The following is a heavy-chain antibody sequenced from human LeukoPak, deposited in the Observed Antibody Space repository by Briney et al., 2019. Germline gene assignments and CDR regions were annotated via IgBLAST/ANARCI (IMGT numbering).Heavy chain of an antibody. Sequence: GGSLRLSCAASGFSFDDYGMTWVRQVPGKGLEWVSGINWNGGSTGYADSVKGRFTISRDNAKNSLYLLMNSLRAEDTALYYCARDWSGYSSGWSPLGHWAQGTLVTVSS. CDR1: GFSFDDYG. J-gene: IGHJ4*02. CDR2: INWNGGST. D-gene: IGHD6-19*01. CDR3: ARDWSGYSSGWSPLGH. V-gene: IGHV3-20*04.